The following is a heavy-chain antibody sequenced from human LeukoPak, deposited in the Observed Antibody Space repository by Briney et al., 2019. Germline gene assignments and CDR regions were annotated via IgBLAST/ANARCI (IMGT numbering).Heavy chain of an antibody. CDR3: AKASPYYYDSSGYCLDY. V-gene: IGHV3-9*01. CDR1: GFTFDDYA. J-gene: IGHJ4*02. D-gene: IGHD3-22*01. CDR2: ISWNSGSI. Sequence: GGSLRLSCAASGFTFDDYAMHWVRQAPGKGLEWVSGISWNSGSIGYAVSVKGRFTISRDNAKNSLYLQMNSLRAEDTALYYCAKASPYYYDSSGYCLDYRGQGTLVTVSS.